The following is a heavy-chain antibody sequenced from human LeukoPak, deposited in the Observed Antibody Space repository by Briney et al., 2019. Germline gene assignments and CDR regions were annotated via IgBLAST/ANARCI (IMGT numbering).Heavy chain of an antibody. J-gene: IGHJ6*02. CDR3: ARANYYDSSGDYYYGMDV. D-gene: IGHD3-22*01. CDR2: IIPILGIA. Sequence: SVKVSCKASGGTFISYAISWVRQAPGQGLEWMGRIIPILGIANYAQKFQGRVTITADKSTSTAYMELSSLRSEDTAVYYCARANYYDSSGDYYYGMDVWGQGTTVTVSS. CDR1: GGTFISYA. V-gene: IGHV1-69*04.